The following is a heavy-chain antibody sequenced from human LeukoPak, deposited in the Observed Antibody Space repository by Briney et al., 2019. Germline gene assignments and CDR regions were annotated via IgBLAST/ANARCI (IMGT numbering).Heavy chain of an antibody. CDR2: INPNSGGT. V-gene: IGHV1-2*02. D-gene: IGHD3-22*01. J-gene: IGHJ4*02. CDR3: ARSVTMIVVVMRGGLGY. Sequence: ASVKVSCKASGYTFTGYYMHWVRQAPGQGLEWMGWINPNSGGTNYAQKFQGRVTMTRDTSISTAYMELSRLRSDDTAVYYCARSVTMIVVVMRGGLGYWGQGTLVTVSP. CDR1: GYTFTGYY.